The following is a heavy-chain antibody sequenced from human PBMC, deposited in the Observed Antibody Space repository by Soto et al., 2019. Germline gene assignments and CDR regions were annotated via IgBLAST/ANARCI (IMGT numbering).Heavy chain of an antibody. CDR3: ARGAEFQETPYYFDY. J-gene: IGHJ4*02. CDR1: GYTFTNYG. Sequence: GASVKVSCKASGYTFTNYGITWLRQAPGQGLEWMGWISAYNGITNYAQNLQGRVTMTTDTSTSTAYMELSSLRSEDTAVYYCARGAEFQETPYYFDYWGQGTLVTASS. D-gene: IGHD2-15*01. V-gene: IGHV1-18*01. CDR2: ISAYNGIT.